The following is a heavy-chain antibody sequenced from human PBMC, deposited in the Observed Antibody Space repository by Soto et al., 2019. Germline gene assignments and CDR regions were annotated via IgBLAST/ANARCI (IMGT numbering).Heavy chain of an antibody. CDR1: GFTFSGSA. CDR2: IRSKANSYAT. CDR3: TRQPLYYSSGWYPGY. J-gene: IGHJ4*02. V-gene: IGHV3-73*01. Sequence: GGSLRLSCAASGFTFSGSAMHWVRQASGKGLEWVGRIRSKANSYATAYAASVKGRFTISRDDSKNTAYLQMNSLKTEDTAVYYCTRQPLYYSSGWYPGYWGQGTLVTVSS. D-gene: IGHD6-19*01.